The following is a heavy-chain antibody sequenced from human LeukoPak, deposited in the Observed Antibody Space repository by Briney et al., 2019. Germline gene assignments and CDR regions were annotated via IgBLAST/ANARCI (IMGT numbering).Heavy chain of an antibody. CDR3: ARGTWTNMYYYDSSRSRGHFDY. D-gene: IGHD3-22*01. J-gene: IGHJ4*02. V-gene: IGHV3-30-3*01. Sequence: GGSLRLSCAASGFTFSSYAMHWVRQAPGKGLEWVAVISYDGSNKYYADSVKGRFTISRDNSKNTLYLQMNSLRAEDTAVYYCARGTWTNMYYYDSSRSRGHFDYWGQGTLVTVSS. CDR2: ISYDGSNK. CDR1: GFTFSSYA.